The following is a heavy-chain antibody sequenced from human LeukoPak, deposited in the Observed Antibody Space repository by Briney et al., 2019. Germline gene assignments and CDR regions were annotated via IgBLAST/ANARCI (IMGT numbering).Heavy chain of an antibody. CDR1: GYTFTSYA. D-gene: IGHD6-13*01. V-gene: IGHV1-3*01. CDR2: INAGNGNT. J-gene: IGHJ5*02. Sequence: ASVKVSCKASGYTFTSYAMHWVRQAPGQRLEWMGWINAGNGNTKYSQKFQGRVTITRDTSASTAYMELSSLRSEDTAVYYCARDVAAAGMRSNWFDRWGQGTLVTVSS. CDR3: ARDVAAAGMRSNWFDR.